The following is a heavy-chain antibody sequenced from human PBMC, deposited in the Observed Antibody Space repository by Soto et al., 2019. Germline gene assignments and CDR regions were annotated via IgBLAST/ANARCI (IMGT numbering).Heavy chain of an antibody. J-gene: IGHJ6*02. D-gene: IGHD2-2*01. Sequence: GGSLRLSCAASGFTFSRYAMSWVRQAPGKGLDWVSSISGVSGVSDTTYYAGSVKGRFTISRDNSKNTLYLQMDSLRAEDTAIFYCARASYCSTTSCLEDVWGQGTTVTV. CDR1: GFTFSRYA. CDR2: ISGVSGVSDTT. CDR3: ARASYCSTTSCLEDV. V-gene: IGHV3-23*01.